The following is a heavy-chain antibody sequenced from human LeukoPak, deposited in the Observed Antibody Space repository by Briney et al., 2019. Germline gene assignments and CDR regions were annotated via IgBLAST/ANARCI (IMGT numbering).Heavy chain of an antibody. D-gene: IGHD6-6*01. CDR1: GESFSDYY. CDR3: ARGPSIAARPYYYYMDV. Sequence: SETLSLTCAVYGESFSDYYWSWIRQPPGKGLEWIGYIYYSGSTNYNPSLKSRVTISVDTSKNQFSLKLSSVTAADTAMYYCARGPSIAARPYYYYMDVWGKGTTVTVSS. V-gene: IGHV4-59*01. J-gene: IGHJ6*03. CDR2: IYYSGST.